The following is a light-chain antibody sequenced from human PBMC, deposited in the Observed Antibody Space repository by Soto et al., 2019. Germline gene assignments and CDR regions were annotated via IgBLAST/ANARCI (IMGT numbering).Light chain of an antibody. CDR3: QHYNNWPPWT. Sequence: EIVMTQSPAILSVIPGERAALSCRASQSVSSNFAWYQQKPGQAPRLLMYGASTRATGVPARFRGSGSGTDFTLTISALQSEDFAVYYCQHYNNWPPWTFGQGTKVEI. CDR2: GAS. V-gene: IGKV3-15*01. CDR1: QSVSSN. J-gene: IGKJ1*01.